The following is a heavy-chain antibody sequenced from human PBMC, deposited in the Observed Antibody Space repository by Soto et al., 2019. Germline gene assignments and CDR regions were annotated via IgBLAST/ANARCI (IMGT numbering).Heavy chain of an antibody. J-gene: IGHJ6*02. CDR2: INAGNGNT. Sequence: ASVKVSCKASGYTFTSYAMHWVRQAPGQRLEWMGWINAGNGNTKYSQKFQGRVTITADESTSTAYMELSSLRSEDTAVYYCARASTGYCSSTSCYAGDYYYYGMDVWGQGTTVTVSS. CDR3: ARASTGYCSSTSCYAGDYYYYGMDV. CDR1: GYTFTSYA. D-gene: IGHD2-2*01. V-gene: IGHV1-3*01.